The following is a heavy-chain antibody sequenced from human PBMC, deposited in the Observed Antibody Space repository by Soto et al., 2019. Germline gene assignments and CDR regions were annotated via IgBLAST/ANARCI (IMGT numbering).Heavy chain of an antibody. V-gene: IGHV3-30-3*01. CDR2: ISHDGSNK. Sequence: GGSLRLSCAASGFTFSSTAMHWVRQSPGKGLEWVAVISHDGSNKYNADSVKGRFTISRDNSKNTLFLQMNSLRAEDTAVYYCARDEGTGRPLDYWGQGT. CDR3: ARDEGTGRPLDY. J-gene: IGHJ4*02. D-gene: IGHD1-1*01. CDR1: GFTFSSTA.